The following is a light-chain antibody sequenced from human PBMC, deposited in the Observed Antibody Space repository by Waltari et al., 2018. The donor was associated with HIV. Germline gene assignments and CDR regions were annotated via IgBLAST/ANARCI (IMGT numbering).Light chain of an antibody. CDR3: AAWDDGLNGL. V-gene: IGLV1-44*01. CDR2: NNN. CDR1: RSNIGSNT. J-gene: IGLJ2*01. Sequence: QSVLTQPPSASGTPGQRVTISCSGRRSNIGSNTVSWYQQLPGTAPKLLIYNNNQRPSGVPDRFSGSKSGTSASLAISGLQSEDEGAYYCAAWDDGLNGLFGGGTKLTV.